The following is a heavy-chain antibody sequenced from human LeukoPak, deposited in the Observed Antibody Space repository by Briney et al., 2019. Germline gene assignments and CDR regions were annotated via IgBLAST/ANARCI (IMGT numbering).Heavy chain of an antibody. V-gene: IGHV4-31*03. CDR3: ARDYTGYSPLDS. CDR2: IYSSGST. D-gene: IGHD3-9*01. CDR1: GGSISSGNYY. J-gene: IGHJ4*02. Sequence: SETLSLTCTVSGGSISSGNYYWSWMRQHPGKGLEWIGYIYSSGSTYYNPSLKSRVTISVDTSENQFSLKLSSVTAADTAVYYCARDYTGYSPLDSWGQGILVTVSS.